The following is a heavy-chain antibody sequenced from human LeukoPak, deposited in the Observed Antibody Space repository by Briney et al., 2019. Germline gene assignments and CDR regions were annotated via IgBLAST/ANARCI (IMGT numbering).Heavy chain of an antibody. CDR2: IIPIFGTA. Sequence: GASVKVSCKASGGTFSSYAISWVRQAPGQGLEWMGGIIPIFGTANYAQKFQGRVTITADESTSTAYMELSSLRSEDTAVYYCAAGGEVERQAEHRYYYYYGMDVWGQGTTVTVSS. D-gene: IGHD1-14*01. V-gene: IGHV1-69*13. J-gene: IGHJ6*02. CDR3: AAGGEVERQAEHRYYYYYGMDV. CDR1: GGTFSSYA.